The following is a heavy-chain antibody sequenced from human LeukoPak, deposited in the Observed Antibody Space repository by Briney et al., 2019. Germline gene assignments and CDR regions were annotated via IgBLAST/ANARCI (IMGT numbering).Heavy chain of an antibody. Sequence: SETLSLTCAVYGGSFSGYYWSWIRQPPGKELEWIGYIYYSGSTNHNPSLKSRVTLSVDTSKNQFSLKLTSVTAADTAVYYCARDKGYFDWLSYWGQGTLVTVSS. V-gene: IGHV4-59*01. CDR2: IYYSGST. J-gene: IGHJ4*02. D-gene: IGHD3-9*01. CDR3: ARDKGYFDWLSY. CDR1: GGSFSGYY.